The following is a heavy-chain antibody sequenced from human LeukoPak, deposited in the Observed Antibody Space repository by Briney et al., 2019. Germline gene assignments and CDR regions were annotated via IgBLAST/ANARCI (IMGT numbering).Heavy chain of an antibody. CDR3: AKDNREVVTAVSAFDI. Sequence: QAGGSLRLSCAASGFTFDDYAMHWVRQAPGKGLEWVSGISWNSGSIGYADSVKGRFTISRDNAKNSLYLQMNSLRAEDTALYYCAKDNREVVTAVSAFDIWGQGTMVTVSS. D-gene: IGHD2-21*02. V-gene: IGHV3-9*01. J-gene: IGHJ3*02. CDR2: ISWNSGSI. CDR1: GFTFDDYA.